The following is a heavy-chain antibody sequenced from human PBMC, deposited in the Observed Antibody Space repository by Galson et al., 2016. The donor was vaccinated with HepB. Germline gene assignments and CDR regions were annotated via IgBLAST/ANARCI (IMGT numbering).Heavy chain of an antibody. V-gene: IGHV3-30-3*01. CDR1: GYTFSFYA. CDR2: ISYDGSNQ. CDR3: ARDRVVDASGDYPDAIDF. J-gene: IGHJ3*01. Sequence: SLRLSCAASGYTFSFYAIHWVRQAPGKGLEWVAVISYDGSNQNYAGTVKGRFTITRENSKKEVYLQMTNLRVEVTAVYYCARDRVVDASGDYPDAIDFWGRGTMVTVAS. D-gene: IGHD2-8*02.